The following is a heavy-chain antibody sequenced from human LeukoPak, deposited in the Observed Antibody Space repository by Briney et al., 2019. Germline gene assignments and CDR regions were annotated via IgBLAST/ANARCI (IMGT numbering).Heavy chain of an antibody. V-gene: IGHV3-7*01. J-gene: IGHJ3*02. D-gene: IGHD3-10*01. Sequence: PGGSLRLSCAASGFTFSSYWMSWVRQAPGKGLEWVSNIKQNRSEKYYVDSVKGRFTISRDNAKNSLYLQMNSLRAEDTAVYYCARAHSYITMVRGVSTVDAFDIWGQGTMVTVSS. CDR1: GFTFSSYW. CDR2: IKQNRSEK. CDR3: ARAHSYITMVRGVSTVDAFDI.